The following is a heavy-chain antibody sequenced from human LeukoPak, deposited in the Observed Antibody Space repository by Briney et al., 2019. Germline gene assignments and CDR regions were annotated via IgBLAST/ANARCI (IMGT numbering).Heavy chain of an antibody. Sequence: GGSLRLSCAASGFAFNTYAMSWVRQAPGKGLEWVSTISFSVANTYSADPVKGRFTISRDNSKNTLYLHMNSLRGDDTAVYYCAKDFGASGYSSFGSWGQGTLVTVSS. J-gene: IGHJ5*01. V-gene: IGHV3-23*01. CDR2: ISFSVANT. CDR1: GFAFNTYA. CDR3: AKDFGASGYSSFGS. D-gene: IGHD5-18*01.